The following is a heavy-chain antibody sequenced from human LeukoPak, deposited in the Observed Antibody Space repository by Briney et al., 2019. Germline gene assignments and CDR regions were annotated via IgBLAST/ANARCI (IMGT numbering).Heavy chain of an antibody. J-gene: IGHJ4*02. CDR3: ARDWDDILTGQFN. CDR2: ISSTSSYI. D-gene: IGHD3-9*01. V-gene: IGHV3-21*01. CDR1: RFTFSSYS. Sequence: GGSLRLSCSASRFTFSSYSMNWVRQAPGKGLEWVSSISSTSSYIYYADSVKGRFTISRDNAKNSLYLQMNSLRAEDTAVYYCARDWDDILTGQFNWGQGTLVTVSS.